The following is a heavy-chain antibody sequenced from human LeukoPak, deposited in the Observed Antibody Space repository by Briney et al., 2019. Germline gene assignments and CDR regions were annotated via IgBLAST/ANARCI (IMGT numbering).Heavy chain of an antibody. D-gene: IGHD3-22*01. CDR3: TRGGYYDSSGYPFFDY. Sequence: GGSLRLSCTVSGFIFGDYAMSWFRQAPGKGLEWVGFIRSKAYGGTTEYAASVKGRFTISRDDSKSITYLQMNSLKTEDTAVYYCTRGGYYDSSGYPFFDYWGQGTLVTVSS. J-gene: IGHJ4*02. CDR2: IRSKAYGGTT. CDR1: GFIFGDYA. V-gene: IGHV3-49*03.